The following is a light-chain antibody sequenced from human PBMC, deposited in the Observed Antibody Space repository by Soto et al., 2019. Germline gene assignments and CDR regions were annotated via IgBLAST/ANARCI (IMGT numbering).Light chain of an antibody. Sequence: QPVLTSPASVSGSPGQSITFSCTGTSSDVGSYNSVSWYQQHPGKAPKLMIYEDSKRPSGVSNRFSGSKSGNTASLTISGLQAEDEADYYCCSYAGSSSFYVFGSGTKVTVL. CDR2: EDS. CDR1: SSDVGSYNS. CDR3: CSYAGSSSFYV. V-gene: IGLV2-23*01. J-gene: IGLJ1*01.